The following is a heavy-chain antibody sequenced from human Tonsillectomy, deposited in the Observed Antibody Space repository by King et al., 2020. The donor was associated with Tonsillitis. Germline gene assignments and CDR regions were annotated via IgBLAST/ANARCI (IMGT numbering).Heavy chain of an antibody. CDR3: ARARVKWEQAFDI. J-gene: IGHJ3*02. CDR2: IKQEGREK. V-gene: IGHV3-7*01. D-gene: IGHD1-26*01. CDR1: GFTFSNYW. Sequence: VQLVESGGGLVQPGGSLRLSCAASGFTFSNYWMSWVRKAQGKGLEWVAKIKQEGREKYYVDSVKGRVTISRDNAKNSLYLQMNSLRAEDTAVYYCARARVKWEQAFDIWGQGTMVTVSS.